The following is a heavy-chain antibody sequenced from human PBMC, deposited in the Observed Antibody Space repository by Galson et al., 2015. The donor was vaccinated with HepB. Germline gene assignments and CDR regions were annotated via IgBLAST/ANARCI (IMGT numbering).Heavy chain of an antibody. CDR1: GFSISNYW. J-gene: IGHJ4*02. CDR2: ISYDGSNK. CDR3: ARVSIPYSGSYYSFDY. Sequence: SLRLSCAASGFSISNYWMHWVRQVPGKGLEWVAVISYDGSNKYYADSVKGRFTISRDNSKNTLYLQMNSLRAEDTAVYYCARVSIPYSGSYYSFDYWGQGTLVTVSS. V-gene: IGHV3-30-3*01. D-gene: IGHD1-26*01.